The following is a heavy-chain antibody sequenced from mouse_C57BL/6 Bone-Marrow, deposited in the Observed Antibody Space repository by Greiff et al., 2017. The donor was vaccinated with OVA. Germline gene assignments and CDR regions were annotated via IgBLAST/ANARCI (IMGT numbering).Heavy chain of an antibody. Sequence: VQLQQPGAELVKPGASVKLSCKASGYTFTSYWMHWVKQRPGQGLEWIGMIHPNSGSTNYNEKFKSKATLTVDKSSSTAYMQLSSLTAEDSAVYYCARRRTGRFDYWGQGTTLTVSS. CDR1: GYTFTSYW. CDR3: ARRRTGRFDY. J-gene: IGHJ2*01. V-gene: IGHV1-64*01. D-gene: IGHD4-1*01. CDR2: IHPNSGST.